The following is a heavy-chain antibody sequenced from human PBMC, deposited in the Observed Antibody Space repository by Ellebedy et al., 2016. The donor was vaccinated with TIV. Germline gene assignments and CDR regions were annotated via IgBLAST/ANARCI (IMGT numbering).Heavy chain of an antibody. CDR1: GFTFSSYG. D-gene: IGHD3-10*01. J-gene: IGHJ6*02. CDR3: AREPMVRGVIRRGYAMDV. V-gene: IGHV3-33*01. Sequence: GGSLRLSXAASGFTFSSYGMHWVRQAPGKGLEWVAVIWYDGSNKYYADSVKGRFTISRDNSKNTLYLQMNSLRAEDTDVYDCAREPMVRGVIRRGYAMDVWGQGTTVTVSS. CDR2: IWYDGSNK.